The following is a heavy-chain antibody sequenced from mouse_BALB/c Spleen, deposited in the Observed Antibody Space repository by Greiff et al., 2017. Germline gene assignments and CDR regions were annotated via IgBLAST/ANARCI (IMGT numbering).Heavy chain of an antibody. Sequence: VKLMESGPGLVAPSQSLSITCTVSGFSLTSYGVHWVRQPPGKGLEWLGVIWAGGSTNYNSALMSRLSISKDNSKSQVFLKMNSLQTDDTAMYYCARDRGYYGSSYYFDYWGQGTTLTVSS. CDR1: GFSLTSYG. J-gene: IGHJ2*01. CDR3: ARDRGYYGSSYYFDY. V-gene: IGHV2-9*02. CDR2: IWAGGST. D-gene: IGHD1-1*01.